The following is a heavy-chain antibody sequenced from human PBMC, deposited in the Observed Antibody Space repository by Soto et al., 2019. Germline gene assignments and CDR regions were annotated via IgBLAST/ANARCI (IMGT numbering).Heavy chain of an antibody. D-gene: IGHD3-22*01. CDR1: GYSITSYW. V-gene: IGHV5-51*01. Sequence: ESLTISGKGSGYSITSYWIGWLRQMPGQGLEWMGIIYPGDSDTRYSPSFQGQVTISADKSISTAYLQWSSLKASDTDMYYCARQGNWVLNRGNAFDIWGQGTMVTVSS. CDR2: IYPGDSDT. J-gene: IGHJ3*02. CDR3: ARQGNWVLNRGNAFDI.